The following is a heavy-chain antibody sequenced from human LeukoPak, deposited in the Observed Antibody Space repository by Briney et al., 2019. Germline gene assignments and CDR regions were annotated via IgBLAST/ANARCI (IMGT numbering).Heavy chain of an antibody. V-gene: IGHV4-39*07. Sequence: KPSETLSLTCTVSGGSISSSSYYWGWIRQPPGKGLEWIGSIYYSGSTYYNPSLKSRVTISVDTSKNQFSLKLSSVTAADTAVYYCARDGGSYYFAWFDPWGQGTLVTVSS. CDR2: IYYSGST. D-gene: IGHD1-26*01. CDR1: GGSISSSSYY. J-gene: IGHJ5*02. CDR3: ARDGGSYYFAWFDP.